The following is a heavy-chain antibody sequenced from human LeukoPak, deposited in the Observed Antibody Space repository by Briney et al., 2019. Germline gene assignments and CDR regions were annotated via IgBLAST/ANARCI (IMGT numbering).Heavy chain of an antibody. Sequence: GGSLRLSCAASGFPFSSYAMSWVRQAPGKGLEWVSAISGSGGSTYYADSVKGRFTISRDNSKNTLYLQMNSLRAEDTAVYYCAKEDWLLSSNYYYYYMDVWGKGTTVTVSS. J-gene: IGHJ6*03. CDR3: AKEDWLLSSNYYYYYMDV. V-gene: IGHV3-23*01. CDR1: GFPFSSYA. D-gene: IGHD3/OR15-3a*01. CDR2: ISGSGGST.